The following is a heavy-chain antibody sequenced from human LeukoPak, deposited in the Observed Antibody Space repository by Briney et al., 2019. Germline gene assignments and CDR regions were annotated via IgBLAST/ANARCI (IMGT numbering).Heavy chain of an antibody. J-gene: IGHJ2*01. CDR1: GDSVSSNSAA. CDR2: TYYRSKWYN. D-gene: IGHD2-2*02. Sequence: SQTLSLTCAISGDSVSSNSAAWNWIRQSPSRGLEWLGRTYYRSKWYNDYAVSVKSRITINPDTSKNQFSLQLNSVTPEDTAAYYCARGGCSSTSCYIDYWYFDLWGRGTLVTVSS. V-gene: IGHV6-1*01. CDR3: ARGGCSSTSCYIDYWYFDL.